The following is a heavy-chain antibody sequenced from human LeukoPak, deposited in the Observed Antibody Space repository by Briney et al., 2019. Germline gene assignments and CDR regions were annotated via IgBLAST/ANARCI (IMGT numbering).Heavy chain of an antibody. D-gene: IGHD2-2*01. CDR2: ISYDGSNK. Sequence: GGSLRLSCAASGFTFSSYAMHWVRQAPGKGLEWVAVISYDGSNKYYADSVKGRFTISRDNSKNTLYLQMNSLRAEDTAVYYCAREVNIVEDIVVVPAATLFDYWGQGTLVTVSS. CDR1: GFTFSSYA. V-gene: IGHV3-30-3*01. CDR3: AREVNIVEDIVVVPAATLFDY. J-gene: IGHJ4*02.